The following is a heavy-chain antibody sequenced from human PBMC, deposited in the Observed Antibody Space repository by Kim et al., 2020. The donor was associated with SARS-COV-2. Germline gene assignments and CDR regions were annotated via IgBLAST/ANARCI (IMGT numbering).Heavy chain of an antibody. CDR2: IYYSGST. J-gene: IGHJ4*02. D-gene: IGHD6-13*01. CDR3: ASLSADGIAAAGTGLFDY. CDR1: GGSISSYY. Sequence: SETLSLTCTVSGGSISSYYWSWIRQPPGKGLEWIGYIYYSGSTNYNPSLKSRVTISVDTSKNQFSLKLSSVTAADTAVYYCASLSADGIAAAGTGLFDYWGQGTLVTVSS. V-gene: IGHV4-59*08.